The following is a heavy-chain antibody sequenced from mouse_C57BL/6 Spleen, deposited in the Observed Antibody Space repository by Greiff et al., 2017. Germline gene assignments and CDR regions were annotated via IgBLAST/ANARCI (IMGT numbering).Heavy chain of an antibody. CDR2: IYPGSGST. J-gene: IGHJ4*01. D-gene: IGHD2-4*01. V-gene: IGHV1-55*01. Sequence: QVQLQQPGAELVKPGASVKMSCKASGYTFTSYWITWVKQRPGQGLEWIGDIYPGSGSTNYNEKFKSKATLTVDTSSSTAYMQLSSLTSEDSAFYYCASGSYYDCWGAMDYWGQGTSVTVSS. CDR3: ASGSYYDCWGAMDY. CDR1: GYTFTSYW.